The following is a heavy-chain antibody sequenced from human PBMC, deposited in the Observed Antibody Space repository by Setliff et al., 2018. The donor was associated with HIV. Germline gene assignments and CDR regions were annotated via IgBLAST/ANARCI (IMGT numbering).Heavy chain of an antibody. Sequence: ESLKISCKASGYGFTSYWIGWVRQMPGKGLEWMGIIYPGDSDTTYSPSFQGQVTMSADKSISTAYLQWRSLKASDTAMYYCAIIYYYDSSPVAFDIWGQGTMVTVS. CDR1: GYGFTSYW. CDR2: IYPGDSDT. J-gene: IGHJ3*02. CDR3: AIIYYYDSSPVAFDI. D-gene: IGHD3-22*01. V-gene: IGHV5-51*01.